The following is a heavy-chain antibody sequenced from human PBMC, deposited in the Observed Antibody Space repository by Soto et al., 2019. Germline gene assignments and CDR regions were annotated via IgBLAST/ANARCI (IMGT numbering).Heavy chain of an antibody. Sequence: SVKVSCKASGGTLSSYAISWVRQAPGQGLEWMGGIIPIFGTANYAQKFQGRVTITADESTSTAYMELSSLRSEDTAVYYCARSSYYYDAFDIWGQGTMVTVSS. CDR3: ARSSYYYDAFDI. CDR2: IIPIFGTA. V-gene: IGHV1-69*13. D-gene: IGHD3-10*01. CDR1: GGTLSSYA. J-gene: IGHJ3*02.